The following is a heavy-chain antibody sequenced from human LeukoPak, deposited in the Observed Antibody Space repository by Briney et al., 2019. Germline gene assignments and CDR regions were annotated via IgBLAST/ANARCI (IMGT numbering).Heavy chain of an antibody. J-gene: IGHJ4*02. Sequence: ASVKVSCKASGYTFAGYYMHWVRQAPGQGLEWMGWINPNSGGTNYAQKFQGRVTMTRDTSISTAYMELSRLRSDDTAVYHCARVGDGGSYSQIGYWGQGTLVTVSS. CDR1: GYTFAGYY. V-gene: IGHV1-2*02. CDR2: INPNSGGT. CDR3: ARVGDGGSYSQIGY. D-gene: IGHD1-26*01.